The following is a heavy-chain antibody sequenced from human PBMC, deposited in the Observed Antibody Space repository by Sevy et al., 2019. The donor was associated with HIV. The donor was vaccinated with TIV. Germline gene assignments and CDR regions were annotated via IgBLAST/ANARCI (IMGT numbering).Heavy chain of an antibody. D-gene: IGHD1-26*01. J-gene: IGHJ4*02. Sequence: SETLSLTCTVSGGSISSYYWSWIRQPPGKGLEWIGYIYYSGRTNYNPSLKSRVTISVDTSKNQFSLKLSSVTAADTAVYYCARKAGELLHYFDYWGQGTLVTVSS. CDR2: IYYSGRT. V-gene: IGHV4-59*01. CDR1: GGSISSYY. CDR3: ARKAGELLHYFDY.